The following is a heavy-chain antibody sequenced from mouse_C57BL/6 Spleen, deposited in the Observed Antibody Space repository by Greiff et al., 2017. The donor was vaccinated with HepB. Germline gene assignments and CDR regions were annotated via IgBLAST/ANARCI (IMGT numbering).Heavy chain of an antibody. V-gene: IGHV1-64*01. CDR2: IHPNSGST. CDR1: GYTFTSYW. D-gene: IGHD1-1*01. Sequence: QVQLQQPGAELVKPGASVKLSCKASGYTFTSYWMHWVKQRPGQGLEWIGMIHPNSGSTNYNEKFKSKATLTVDKSSSTAYMQLGSLTSEDSAVYYCRYYYGSRDYWGQGTTLTVSS. CDR3: RYYYGSRDY. J-gene: IGHJ2*01.